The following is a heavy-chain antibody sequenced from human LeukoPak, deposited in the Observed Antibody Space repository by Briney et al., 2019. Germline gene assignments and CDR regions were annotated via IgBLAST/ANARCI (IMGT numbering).Heavy chain of an antibody. D-gene: IGHD3-10*01. V-gene: IGHV1-3*03. CDR2: INAGNGNT. Sequence: GASVKVSCKASGYTFTSYAMHWVRQAPGQRLEWMGWINAGNGNTKYSQEFQGRVTITRDTSASTAYMELSSLRSEDTAIYYCVRAPQNKLWFGDLDFWGQGAQVTVSS. CDR3: VRAPQNKLWFGDLDF. J-gene: IGHJ4*02. CDR1: GYTFTSYA.